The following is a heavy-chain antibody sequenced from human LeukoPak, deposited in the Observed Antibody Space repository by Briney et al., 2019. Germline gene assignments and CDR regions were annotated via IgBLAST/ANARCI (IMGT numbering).Heavy chain of an antibody. CDR1: GFTFRRYG. Sequence: GGSLRLSCAASGFTFRRYGMTWVRQAPGKGLEWVSSISGSGGSTFYADSVKGRFTISRDNSKNTLYLQMNSLRAEDTAVYYCANHYDSSGYSHFDYWGQGTLVTVSS. V-gene: IGHV3-23*01. D-gene: IGHD3-22*01. CDR2: ISGSGGST. J-gene: IGHJ4*02. CDR3: ANHYDSSGYSHFDY.